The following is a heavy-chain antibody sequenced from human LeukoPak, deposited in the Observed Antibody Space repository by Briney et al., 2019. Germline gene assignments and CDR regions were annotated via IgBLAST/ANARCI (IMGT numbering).Heavy chain of an antibody. J-gene: IGHJ5*02. V-gene: IGHV3-53*01. Sequence: GGSLRLSCAASGITISANFMSWVRQAPGKGLEWVSGLHIGGNTEYVDSVRGRFIISRDNSRNMLFLQMNNLRPEDTAVYYCTRYDIQKGWFGPWGQGTVVTVSS. CDR1: GITISANF. CDR2: LHIGGNT. D-gene: IGHD1-1*01. CDR3: TRYDIQKGWFGP.